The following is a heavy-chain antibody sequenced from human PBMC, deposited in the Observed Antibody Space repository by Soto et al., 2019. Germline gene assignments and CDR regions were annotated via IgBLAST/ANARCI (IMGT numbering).Heavy chain of an antibody. J-gene: IGHJ4*02. V-gene: IGHV4-39*01. CDR1: GGSVTKSSYY. D-gene: IGHD4-17*01. CDR2: VYYRGSS. CDR3: VSERTSVPTQAYFDY. Sequence: SETLSLTWTVSGGSVTKSSYYWVWILQSPGKGLDWMVSVYYRGSSYSKSTVKSRVTMSVDTSKNRFSLSLTSVTASDTAVYFCVSERTSVPTQAYFDYWAPGALVTVSS.